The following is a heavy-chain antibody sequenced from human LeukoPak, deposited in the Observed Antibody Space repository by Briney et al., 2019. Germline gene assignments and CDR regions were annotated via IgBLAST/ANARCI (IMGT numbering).Heavy chain of an antibody. CDR1: GDSIRSSSYS. V-gene: IGHV4-61*09. D-gene: IGHD1-7*01. CDR3: AGRRGNYQGFDY. J-gene: IGHJ4*02. Sequence: SETLSLTCSVSGDSIRSSSYSWNWIRQPAGKGLEWIGHIYASGTTNYNPSLKSRVTMSVDMFKNKFSLELRSMTAADTAVYYCAGRRGNYQGFDYWGQGTLVTVSS. CDR2: IYASGTT.